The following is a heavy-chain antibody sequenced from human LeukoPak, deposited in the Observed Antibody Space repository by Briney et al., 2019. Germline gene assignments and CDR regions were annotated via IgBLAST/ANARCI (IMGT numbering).Heavy chain of an antibody. CDR1: GYSISNGYY. J-gene: IGHJ6*03. V-gene: IGHV4-38-2*02. CDR3: ARDETYSSDWQSNHYYYYMDV. D-gene: IGHD6-19*01. CDR2: IYHSGST. Sequence: SETLSLTCTVSGYSISNGYYWGWIRQPPGKGLEWIGSIYHSGSTYYNPSLKSRVTISVDTSKDQFSLKLSSVTATDTAVYYCARDETYSSDWQSNHYYYYMDVWGKGTTVTVSS.